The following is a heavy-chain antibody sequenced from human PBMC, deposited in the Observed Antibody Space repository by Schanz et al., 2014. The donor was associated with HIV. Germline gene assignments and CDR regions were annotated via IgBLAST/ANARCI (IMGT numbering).Heavy chain of an antibody. J-gene: IGHJ5*02. CDR3: ARDLNRWRDGSEKWFDT. CDR2: ISAYNGNT. D-gene: IGHD2-15*01. Sequence: QVQLVQSGAEVKMPGASVKVSCKSSGYTFSDYYMHWLRQAPGQGLEWMGWISAYNGNTNYAQKLQGRVTMTTDTSTSTAYMELRSLRSDDTALYYCARDLNRWRDGSEKWFDTWGQGTLVTVSS. V-gene: IGHV1-18*04. CDR1: GYTFSDYY.